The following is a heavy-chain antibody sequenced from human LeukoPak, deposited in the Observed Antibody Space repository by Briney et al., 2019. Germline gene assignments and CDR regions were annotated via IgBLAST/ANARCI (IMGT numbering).Heavy chain of an antibody. CDR3: ARESGDYVTVYFDY. D-gene: IGHD4-17*01. V-gene: IGHV3-23*01. J-gene: IGHJ4*02. CDR2: ISSSGSGGNT. CDR1: GVTLSSYA. Sequence: PGGSLRLSCAASGVTLSSYAMSWARQAPGKGLEWVSGISSSGSGGNTYYADSVKGRFTISRDSSKNTLFLHMNTLRAEDTAVYYCARESGDYVTVYFDYWGQGTLVTVSS.